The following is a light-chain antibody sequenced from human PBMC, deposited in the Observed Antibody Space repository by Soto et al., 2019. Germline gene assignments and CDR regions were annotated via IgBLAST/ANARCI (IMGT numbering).Light chain of an antibody. CDR1: QSISSY. Sequence: DIQMTQSPYSLSASVGDRVTITCRASQSISSYLNWYQQKPGKAPKLLIYAASSLQSGVPSRFSGSGSGTDFTLTISSLQPEDFATYYCQQSYSTLQAFGQGTKVDIK. CDR3: QQSYSTLQA. V-gene: IGKV1-39*01. J-gene: IGKJ1*01. CDR2: AAS.